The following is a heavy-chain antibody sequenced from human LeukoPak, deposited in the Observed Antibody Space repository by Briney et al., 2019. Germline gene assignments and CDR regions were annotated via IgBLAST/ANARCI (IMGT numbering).Heavy chain of an antibody. V-gene: IGHV1-8*01. CDR2: MNPNSGNT. J-gene: IGHJ4*02. CDR3: ASPLAKVRGVIVN. Sequence: KPGASVKVSCKASGYTFTSYDINWVRQATGQGLEWMGWMNPNSGNTGYAQKFQGRVTMTRNTSISTAYMELSSLRSEDTAVYYCASPLAKVRGVIVNWGQGTLVTVSS. CDR1: GYTFTSYD. D-gene: IGHD3-16*02.